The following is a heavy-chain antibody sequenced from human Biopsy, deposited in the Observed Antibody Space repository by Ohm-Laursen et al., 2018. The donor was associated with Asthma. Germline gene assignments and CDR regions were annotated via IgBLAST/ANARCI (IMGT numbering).Heavy chain of an antibody. Sequence: VASVKVSCKSLGGTFNTYVIGWVRQDPGQGLEWMGGINSVFGTTTYPHKFQDRVTINADDSTSTVYMELSSLRSEDTAVYYCARKAGSCISRTCYSLDFWGQGTLVTVSS. CDR3: ARKAGSCISRTCYSLDF. V-gene: IGHV1-69*13. CDR2: INSVFGTT. D-gene: IGHD2-2*01. J-gene: IGHJ4*02. CDR1: GGTFNTYV.